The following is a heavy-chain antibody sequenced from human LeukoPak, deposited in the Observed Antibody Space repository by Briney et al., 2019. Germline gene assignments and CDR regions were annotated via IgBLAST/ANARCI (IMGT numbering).Heavy chain of an antibody. V-gene: IGHV3-48*01. CDR1: GLIFSNYD. D-gene: IGHD5-12*01. CDR2: ISSGGSTI. Sequence: GGSLRLSCAASGLIFSNYDMNWVRQAPGKGLEWVSFISSGGSTIFYADSVKGRFTISRDDAKNSLYVQMNNLRVEDTAVYYCARDENGDSDFDLWGRGTLVTVSS. CDR3: ARDENGDSDFDL. J-gene: IGHJ2*01.